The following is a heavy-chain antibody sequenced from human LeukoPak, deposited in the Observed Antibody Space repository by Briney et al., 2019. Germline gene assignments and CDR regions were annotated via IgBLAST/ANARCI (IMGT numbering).Heavy chain of an antibody. CDR2: INHSGST. V-gene: IGHV4-34*01. CDR1: GGSFSGYY. D-gene: IGHD3-16*02. CDR3: ARGRMITFGGVIVIRGYFDY. Sequence: PSETLSLTCAVYGGSFSGYYWSWIRQPPGKGLEWIGEINHSGSTNYNPSLKSRVTISVDTSKNQFSLKLSSVTAADTAVYCCARGRMITFGGVIVIRGYFDYWGQGTLVTVSS. J-gene: IGHJ4*02.